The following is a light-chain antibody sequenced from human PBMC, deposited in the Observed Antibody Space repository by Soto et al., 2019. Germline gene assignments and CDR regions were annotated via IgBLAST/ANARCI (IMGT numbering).Light chain of an antibody. CDR2: TAS. CDR1: QSIATY. V-gene: IGKV1-39*01. J-gene: IGKJ3*01. CDR3: QQSYSTLFT. Sequence: DLQMTQSPSSLSASVGDRVIITCRASQSIATYLNWYQQKPGKAPKLLIYTASSLQSGVPSRFSGSGSATDFTLTISSLQPEDFATYYCQQSYSTLFTFGPGTKIKIK.